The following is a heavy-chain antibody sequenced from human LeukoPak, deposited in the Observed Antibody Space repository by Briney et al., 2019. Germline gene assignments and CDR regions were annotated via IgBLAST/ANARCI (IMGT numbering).Heavy chain of an antibody. D-gene: IGHD3-10*01. CDR1: GFTFYDYA. J-gene: IGHJ4*02. Sequence: GGSLRLSCAASGFTFYDYAMHWVRHAPGKGLGWGSGIIWNSGSIGYADSVKGRFTISRGNANNSLYLQMNSLRAEDTALYYCAKDRYYGSGREGYYFDYWGPGTLVTVSS. V-gene: IGHV3-9*01. CDR2: IIWNSGSI. CDR3: AKDRYYGSGREGYYFDY.